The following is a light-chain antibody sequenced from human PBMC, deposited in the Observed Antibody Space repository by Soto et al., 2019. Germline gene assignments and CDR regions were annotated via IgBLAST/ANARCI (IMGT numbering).Light chain of an antibody. CDR1: QSVSSNY. CDR3: QQYDSSPYT. CDR2: GAS. V-gene: IGKV3-20*01. Sequence: EIVLTQSPGTLSLSPGEGATLSCRASQSVSSNYLAWYEQKPGQAPRLLISGASNRATGIPDRFSGSGSGTDFTLTISRLEHEDFAVYYCQQYDSSPYTFGQGTKLEIK. J-gene: IGKJ2*01.